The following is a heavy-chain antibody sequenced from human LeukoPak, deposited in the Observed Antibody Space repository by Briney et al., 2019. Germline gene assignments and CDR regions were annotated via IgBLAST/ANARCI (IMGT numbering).Heavy chain of an antibody. CDR3: ARDRGERGSSWSLPAHGFDI. CDR1: GSTFSSYA. V-gene: IGHV1-69*05. J-gene: IGHJ3*02. Sequence: ASVKVSCKASGSTFSSYAINWVRQAPGQGLEWMGRIVPIFGTTNYAQKFQGRVTITTDESTSTAYMELSSLRSEDTAVYYCARDRGERGSSWSLPAHGFDIWGQGTMVTVSS. D-gene: IGHD6-13*01. CDR2: IVPIFGTT.